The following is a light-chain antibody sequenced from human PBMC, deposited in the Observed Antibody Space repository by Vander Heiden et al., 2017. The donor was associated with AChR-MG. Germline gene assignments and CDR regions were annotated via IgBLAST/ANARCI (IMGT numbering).Light chain of an antibody. V-gene: IGKV1-5*03. Sequence: DIQMTQSPSTLSASVGDRVTITCRASQSISTWLAWYQQNPGKAPKLLIYKASSLESGVPLRFSGSGSGAEFTLTISGLQPDDFATYYCQQYNNYPRTFGQGTKVELK. CDR1: QSISTW. CDR3: QQYNNYPRT. CDR2: KAS. J-gene: IGKJ1*01.